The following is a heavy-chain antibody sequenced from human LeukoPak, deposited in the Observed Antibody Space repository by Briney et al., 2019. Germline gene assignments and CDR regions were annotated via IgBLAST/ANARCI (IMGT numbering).Heavy chain of an antibody. D-gene: IGHD6-6*01. Sequence: SETLSLTCAVSGGSISNYYWSWIRQPAGKGLEWIGHIYTSGSADYNPSLQSRVTMSVDTSKNHFSLKLSSVTAADTAVYYCARRPYWYFDLWGRGTLVTVSS. CDR3: ARRPYWYFDL. J-gene: IGHJ2*01. V-gene: IGHV4-4*07. CDR1: GGSISNYY. CDR2: IYTSGSA.